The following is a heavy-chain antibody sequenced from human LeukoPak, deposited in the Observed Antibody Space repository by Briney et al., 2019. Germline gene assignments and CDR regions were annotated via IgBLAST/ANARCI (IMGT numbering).Heavy chain of an antibody. CDR1: GYTFTNYD. V-gene: IGHV1-8*01. D-gene: IGHD3-10*01. J-gene: IGHJ4*02. CDR3: ARGRGGTVVRGYLDY. Sequence: ASAKVSCKASGYTFTNYDIRWVRQATGQGPEWMGWMNYNSGNTGYAQKFQGRVTMTRDTSINTAYMELHSLTSEDTAVYYCARGRGGTVVRGYLDYWGQGTLVTVSS. CDR2: MNYNSGNT.